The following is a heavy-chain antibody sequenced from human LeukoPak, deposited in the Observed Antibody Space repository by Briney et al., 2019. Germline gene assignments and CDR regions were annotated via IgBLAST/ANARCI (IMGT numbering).Heavy chain of an antibody. CDR2: IYPADSDT. D-gene: IGHD1-26*01. Sequence: GESLKISCEGSGYSFSNYWIAWVRQMPGKGLEWMGIIYPADSDTRYSPSFQGQVPISADKSISTAYLQWGSLKASDTAMYYCARHSAGTTMRTAFDIWGQGTMVTVSS. CDR1: GYSFSNYW. J-gene: IGHJ3*02. CDR3: ARHSAGTTMRTAFDI. V-gene: IGHV5-51*01.